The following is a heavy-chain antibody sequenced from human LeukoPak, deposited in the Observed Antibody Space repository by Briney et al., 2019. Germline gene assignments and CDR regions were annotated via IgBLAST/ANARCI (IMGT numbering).Heavy chain of an antibody. V-gene: IGHV4-34*01. CDR3: ARHYGP. CDR2: INHSEKT. Sequence: SETLSLTCAVYGGSFNGYYWSWIRQPPGKGLEWIGEINHSEKTFYNPSLKSRVTISVDTSNNQFSLKLNSVTAADTAVYYCARHYGPWGQGTLVTVSS. D-gene: IGHD3-16*01. J-gene: IGHJ5*02. CDR1: GGSFNGYY.